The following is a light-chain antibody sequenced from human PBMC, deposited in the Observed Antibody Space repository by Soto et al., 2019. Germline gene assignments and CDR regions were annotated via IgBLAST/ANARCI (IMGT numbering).Light chain of an antibody. CDR2: EDI. Sequence: QSALTQPASVSGSPGQSITISCTGNSSDVGRYNLVSWYQQHPGKAPKLMIYEDIERPSGVSNRFSGSKSGNTASLTISGLQTEDEADYYCCSYAGGTSVVFGGRTKLTVL. CDR1: SSDVGRYNL. J-gene: IGLJ2*01. V-gene: IGLV2-23*01. CDR3: CSYAGGTSVV.